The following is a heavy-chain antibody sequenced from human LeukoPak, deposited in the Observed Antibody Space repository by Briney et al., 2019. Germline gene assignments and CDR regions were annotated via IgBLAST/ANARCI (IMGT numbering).Heavy chain of an antibody. CDR3: ARVLLPRRNMVRGVTSQAGYYYGMDV. J-gene: IGHJ6*02. CDR1: GYTFTSYG. Sequence: GASVKVSCKASGYTFTSYGISWVRQAPGQGLEWMGWISAYNGNTNDAQKLQGRVTMTTDTSTSTAYMELRSLRSDDTAVYYCARVLLPRRNMVRGVTSQAGYYYGMDVWGQGTTVTVSS. V-gene: IGHV1-18*01. CDR2: ISAYNGNT. D-gene: IGHD3-10*01.